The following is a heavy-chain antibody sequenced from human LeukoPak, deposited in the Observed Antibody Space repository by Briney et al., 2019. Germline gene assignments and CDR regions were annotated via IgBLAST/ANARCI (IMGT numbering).Heavy chain of an antibody. D-gene: IGHD3-10*01. V-gene: IGHV4-38-2*01. Sequence: FGTLSFTCAVSGYSLSSVYYWGCVREPPGKGLEWIWGIYHSVSTYYNPSLKSRVTISVDTSKSQFSLKLSSVTAADTAVYYCARAMVRGILFDRWGQGTLVTVSS. CDR2: IYHSVST. J-gene: IGHJ5*02. CDR1: GYSLSSVYY. CDR3: ARAMVRGILFDR.